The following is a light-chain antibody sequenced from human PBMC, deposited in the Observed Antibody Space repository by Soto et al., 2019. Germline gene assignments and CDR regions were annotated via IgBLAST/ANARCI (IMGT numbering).Light chain of an antibody. CDR2: KHT. J-gene: IGLJ3*02. Sequence: SYELTQPSSVSVSPGQTARITCSGDVLAKKFSRWFQQKPGQAPVVLIYKHTEPPSGIPERFSGYRSGTTVTLTFSGAQVEDAADYYCYSAADNTRVFGGGTKLTVL. V-gene: IGLV3-27*01. CDR3: YSAADNTRV. CDR1: VLAKKF.